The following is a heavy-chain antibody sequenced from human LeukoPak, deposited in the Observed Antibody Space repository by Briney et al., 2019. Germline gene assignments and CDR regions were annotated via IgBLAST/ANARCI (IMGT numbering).Heavy chain of an antibody. V-gene: IGHV3-21*01. D-gene: IGHD3-3*01. CDR2: ISSSSSYI. CDR1: GFTFSSYS. CDR3: AREAYDFWSGYWLWFDP. Sequence: GGSLRLSCAASGFTFSSYSMNWVRQAPGKGLEWVSSISSSSSYIYYADSVKGRFTISRDNAKNSLYLQMNSLRAEDTAVYYCAREAYDFWSGYWLWFDPWGQGTLVTVSS. J-gene: IGHJ5*02.